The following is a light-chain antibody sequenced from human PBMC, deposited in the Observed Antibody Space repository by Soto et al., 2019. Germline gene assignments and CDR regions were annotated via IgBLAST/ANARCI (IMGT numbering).Light chain of an antibody. CDR3: QQYGSSPWT. CDR2: GAS. CDR1: QSVSSSY. V-gene: IGKV3-20*01. J-gene: IGKJ1*01. Sequence: EIVLTQSPGTLSLSPGERATLSCRASQSVSSSYLAWYQQKPGQAPRLLIYGASSRATGIPDRFSGSGSGTDFTLTNSRPEAEDFVVYYCQQYGSSPWTFGQGTKVEIK.